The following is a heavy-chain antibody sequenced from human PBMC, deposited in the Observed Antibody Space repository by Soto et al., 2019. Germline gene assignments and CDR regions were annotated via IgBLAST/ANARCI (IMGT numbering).Heavy chain of an antibody. J-gene: IGHJ5*01. CDR1: GFTFTSYS. D-gene: IGHD5-12*01. CDR2: ISYDGSNE. Sequence: QVQLVESGGGVVQPGKSLTLSCVASGFTFTSYSLHWVRQAPGKGLEWVAVISYDGSNEYFADAVKGRFTISRDNSKNTLYLQMNSLRVEDTAVYYCARVFLVATASYVDSWGQGTLVIVSS. V-gene: IGHV3-30-3*01. CDR3: ARVFLVATASYVDS.